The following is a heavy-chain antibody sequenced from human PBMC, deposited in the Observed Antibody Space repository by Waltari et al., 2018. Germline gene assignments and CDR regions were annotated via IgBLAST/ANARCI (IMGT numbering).Heavy chain of an antibody. CDR1: GDSISGSYY. Sequence: QLQLQQSGPGLVKPSQTLSLACSLSGDSISGSYYWNWVRQTAGEGREWLGYIYSSGSTKDNPSLQSRATISIVNKTQFSLKLAAGTAADTAVYYCARSDVVVAPARNNYYFPMEVWGQGTTVTVSS. CDR3: ARSDVVVAPARNNYYFPMEV. D-gene: IGHD2-21*01. J-gene: IGHJ6*03. V-gene: IGHV4-61*09. CDR2: IYSSGST.